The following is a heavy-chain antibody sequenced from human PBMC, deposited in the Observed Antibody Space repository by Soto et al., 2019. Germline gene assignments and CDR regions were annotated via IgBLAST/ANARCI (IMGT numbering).Heavy chain of an antibody. Sequence: QVQLVQSGAEVKKPGSSVKVSCKASGGTFSSYAISWVRQAPGQGLEWMGGIIPIFGTANYAQKFQGRVTITADESKSTAYMELSSLRSEDTAVYYWARKFGGIAAAGTFDYWGQGTLVTVSS. V-gene: IGHV1-69*01. J-gene: IGHJ4*02. CDR1: GGTFSSYA. CDR3: ARKFGGIAAAGTFDY. CDR2: IIPIFGTA. D-gene: IGHD6-13*01.